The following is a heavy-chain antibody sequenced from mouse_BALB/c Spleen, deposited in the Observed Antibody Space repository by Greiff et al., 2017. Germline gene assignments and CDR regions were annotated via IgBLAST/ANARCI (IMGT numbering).Heavy chain of an antibody. V-gene: IGHV5-6*01. CDR3: ARQGVYDYDGMDY. CDR2: ISSGGSYT. CDR1: GFTFSSYG. J-gene: IGHJ4*01. D-gene: IGHD2-4*01. Sequence: EVQLVESGGDLVKPGGSLKLSCAASGFTFSSYGMSWVRQTPDKRLEWVATISSGGSYTYYPDSVKGRFTISRDNAKNTLYLQMSSLKSEDTAMYYCARQGVYDYDGMDYWGQGTSVTVSS.